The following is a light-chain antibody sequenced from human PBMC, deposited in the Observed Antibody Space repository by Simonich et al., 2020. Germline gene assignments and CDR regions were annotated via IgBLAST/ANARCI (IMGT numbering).Light chain of an antibody. CDR2: KAS. V-gene: IGKV1-5*03. CDR1: QSISSW. Sequence: DIQMTQSPSTLSASVGDRVTITCRASQSISSWLAWYQQKPGKAPKLLIFKASSLESGVPSRFRGSGSGTEFTLTSSSLQPDDFATYYCQQYNSYPMYTFGQGTKLEIK. J-gene: IGKJ2*01. CDR3: QQYNSYPMYT.